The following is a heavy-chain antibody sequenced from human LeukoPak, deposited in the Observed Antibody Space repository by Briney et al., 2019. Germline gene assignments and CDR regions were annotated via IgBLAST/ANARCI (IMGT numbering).Heavy chain of an antibody. J-gene: IGHJ1*01. CDR3: ARDKSSGWYKYFQH. D-gene: IGHD6-19*01. Sequence: GGSLRLSCAASGFTFSSYSMNWVRQAPGKGLEWVSSISSSSSYIYYADSVKGQFTISRDNAKNSLYLQMNSLRAEDTAVCYCARDKSSGWYKYFQHWGQGTLVTVSS. V-gene: IGHV3-21*01. CDR2: ISSSSSYI. CDR1: GFTFSSYS.